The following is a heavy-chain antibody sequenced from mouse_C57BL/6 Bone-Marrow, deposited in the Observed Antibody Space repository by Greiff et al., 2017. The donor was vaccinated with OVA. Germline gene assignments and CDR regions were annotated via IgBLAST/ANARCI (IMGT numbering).Heavy chain of an antibody. V-gene: IGHV7-3*01. J-gene: IGHJ4*01. CDR3: ARSPYYYGSSPSYAMDY. D-gene: IGHD1-1*01. Sequence: VQLKESGGGLVQPGGSLSLSCAASGFTFTDYYMSWVRQPPGKALEWLGFIRNKANGYTTEYSASVKGRFTISRDNSQSILYLQMNALRAEDSATYYCARSPYYYGSSPSYAMDYWGQGTSVTVSS. CDR2: IRNKANGYTT. CDR1: GFTFTDYY.